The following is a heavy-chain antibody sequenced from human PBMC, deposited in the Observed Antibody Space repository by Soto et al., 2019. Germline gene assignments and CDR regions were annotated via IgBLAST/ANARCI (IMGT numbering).Heavy chain of an antibody. V-gene: IGHV3-30*18. Sequence: GGSLRLSCAASGFTFSSYGMHWVRQAPGKGLEWVAVISYDGSNKYYADSVKGRFTISRDNSKNMLYLQMNSLRAEDTAVYYCAKAPVATIWGYFDYWGQGTLVTVSS. CDR3: AKAPVATIWGYFDY. D-gene: IGHD5-12*01. CDR1: GFTFSSYG. CDR2: ISYDGSNK. J-gene: IGHJ4*02.